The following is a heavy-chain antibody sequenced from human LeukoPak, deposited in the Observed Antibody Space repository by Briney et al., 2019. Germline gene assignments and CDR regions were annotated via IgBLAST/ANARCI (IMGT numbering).Heavy chain of an antibody. Sequence: SETLSLTCTVPGGSISSSSYYWGWIRQPPGKGLEWIGSIYYSGSTYYNPSLKSRVTISVDTSKNQFSLKLSSVTAADTAVYYCARHLYSSGWYFFGYWGQGTLVTVSS. D-gene: IGHD6-19*01. CDR2: IYYSGST. V-gene: IGHV4-39*01. CDR3: ARHLYSSGWYFFGY. J-gene: IGHJ4*02. CDR1: GGSISSSSYY.